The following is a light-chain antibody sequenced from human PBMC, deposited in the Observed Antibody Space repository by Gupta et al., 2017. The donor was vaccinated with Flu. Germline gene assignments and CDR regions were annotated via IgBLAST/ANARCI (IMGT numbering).Light chain of an antibody. V-gene: IGLV2-8*01. CDR2: EVT. CDR1: SSDVGGYNY. Sequence: SALTQPPSASGSPGQSVTISCTGTSSDVGGYNYVSWYQQHPGKAPRLMIYEVTKRPSGVPARFSGSKSGNTASLTVSGLQTEEEADYYCSSDAGSNSLVFGGGTKLTVL. CDR3: SSDAGSNSLV. J-gene: IGLJ3*02.